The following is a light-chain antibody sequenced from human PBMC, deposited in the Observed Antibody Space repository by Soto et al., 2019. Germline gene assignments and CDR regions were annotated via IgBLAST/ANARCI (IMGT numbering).Light chain of an antibody. V-gene: IGKV1-39*01. CDR1: QSISHF. Sequence: DIQMTQSPSSLSASVGDRVTITCRASQSISHFVNWYQQRPGKAPKFLIYNGANLQSGVPSRFRGSGSGADFSLTISGLQPEDFGTYYCQQGYSLPFTFGLGTKLEIK. J-gene: IGKJ2*01. CDR2: NGA. CDR3: QQGYSLPFT.